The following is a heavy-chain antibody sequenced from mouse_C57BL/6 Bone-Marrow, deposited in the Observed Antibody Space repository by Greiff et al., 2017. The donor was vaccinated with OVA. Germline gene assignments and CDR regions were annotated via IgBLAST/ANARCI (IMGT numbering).Heavy chain of an antibody. J-gene: IGHJ1*03. CDR2: IDPSDSYT. Sequence: VQLQQPGAELVMPGASVKLSCKASGYTFTSYWMHWVKQRPGQGLEWIGEIDPSDSYTNYNQKFKGKSTLTVDKSSSTAYMQLSSLTSEDSAVYYCAIPIYYFYWYFDVWGTGTTVTVSS. CDR3: AIPIYYFYWYFDV. CDR1: GYTFTSYW. D-gene: IGHD2-1*01. V-gene: IGHV1-69*01.